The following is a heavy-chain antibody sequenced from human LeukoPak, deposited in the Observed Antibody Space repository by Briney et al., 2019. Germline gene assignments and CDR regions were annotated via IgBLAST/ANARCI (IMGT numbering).Heavy chain of an antibody. CDR3: ARSPWGRFDY. V-gene: IGHV4-39*07. CDR2: VYNSVNI. J-gene: IGHJ4*02. Sequence: SETLSLTCTVSGGSVSSTSYYWGWIRQPPGKGLEWIGSVYNSVNIYSNPSLKSRLTISVDTSKNQFSLRLTSVTAADTAVYYCARSPWGRFDYWGQGTLVTVSS. D-gene: IGHD1-26*01. CDR1: GGSVSSTSYY.